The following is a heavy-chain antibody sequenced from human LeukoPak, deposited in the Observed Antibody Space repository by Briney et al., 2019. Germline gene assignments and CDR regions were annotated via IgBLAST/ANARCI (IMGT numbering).Heavy chain of an antibody. CDR1: GYTFTSYA. J-gene: IGHJ4*02. D-gene: IGHD4-17*01. Sequence: GASVKVSCKASGYTFTSYAMHWVRQAPGQRLEWMGWINAGNGNTKYSQKFQGRVTITRDTSTSTAYMELRSLRSDDTAVYYCARDNGYGEDIDYWGQGTLVTVSS. CDR2: INAGNGNT. V-gene: IGHV1-3*01. CDR3: ARDNGYGEDIDY.